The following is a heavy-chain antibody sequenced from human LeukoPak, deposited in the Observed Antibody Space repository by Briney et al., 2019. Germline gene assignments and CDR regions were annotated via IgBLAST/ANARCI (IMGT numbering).Heavy chain of an antibody. J-gene: IGHJ4*02. CDR2: INAGHGNT. CDR1: GGTFSRND. Sequence: ASVKASCKASGGTFSRNDISWVRQAPGQRLEWMGWINAGHGNTKYSQEFQGRVTITRDTSASTAYMELSSLRSEDTAVYYCARVVRYSSGPLTDLFPYSFDYWGQGTLVTVSS. V-gene: IGHV1-3*03. D-gene: IGHD6-19*01. CDR3: ARVVRYSSGPLTDLFPYSFDY.